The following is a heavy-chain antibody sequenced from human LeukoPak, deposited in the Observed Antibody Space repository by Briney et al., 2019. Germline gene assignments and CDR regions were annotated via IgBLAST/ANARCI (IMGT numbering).Heavy chain of an antibody. V-gene: IGHV1-18*01. D-gene: IGHD6-13*01. CDR3: ARGDRQQLVDPPDY. CDR2: ISAYNGNT. CDR1: GYTFTSYG. Sequence: ASVKVSCNASGYTFTSYGISWVRQAPGQGLEWMGWISAYNGNTNYAQKLQGRVTMTTDTSTSTAYMELRSLRSDDTAVYYCARGDRQQLVDPPDYWGQGTLVTVSS. J-gene: IGHJ4*02.